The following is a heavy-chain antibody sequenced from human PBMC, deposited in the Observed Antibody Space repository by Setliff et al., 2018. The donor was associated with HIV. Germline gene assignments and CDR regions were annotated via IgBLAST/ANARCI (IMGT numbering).Heavy chain of an antibody. V-gene: IGHV4-39*07. CDR1: GGSIRVDNYF. Sequence: SETLSLTCTVSGGSIRVDNYFWGWIRQPPGKGLEWIGSVYYSGSTNYNPSLKSRITISLDTSKSQFSLKLTSVTAADTAVYYCAREVDVVTTSDAFDIWGQGTMVTVSS. D-gene: IGHD2-21*02. J-gene: IGHJ3*02. CDR2: VYYSGST. CDR3: AREVDVVTTSDAFDI.